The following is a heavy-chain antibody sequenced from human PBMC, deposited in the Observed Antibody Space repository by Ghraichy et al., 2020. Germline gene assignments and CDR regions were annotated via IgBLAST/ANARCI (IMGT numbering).Heavy chain of an antibody. CDR3: VGREGYWAWGKGNTD. J-gene: IGHJ4*02. D-gene: IGHD5-24*01. CDR1: SGSFNSYY. Sequence: SETLSLTCAVYSGSFNSYYWSWIRQPPGKGLEWIGEVSHSGGTSYNPSLESRVTFPVDTSKNHFSLKLNSVTAADTAVYYCVGREGYWAWGKGNTDWGQGTLVTVST. V-gene: IGHV4-34*01. CDR2: VSHSGGT.